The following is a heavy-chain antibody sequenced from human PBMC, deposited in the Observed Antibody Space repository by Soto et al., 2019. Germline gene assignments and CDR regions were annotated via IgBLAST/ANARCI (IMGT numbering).Heavy chain of an antibody. CDR2: VKHSGNI. D-gene: IGHD3-3*01. CDR3: ARGSHFDFSIGYADSFDV. CDR1: GGSFSGYY. V-gene: IGHV4-34*01. Sequence: SETLSLTCAVYGGSFSGYYWGWFRQPPGKGLEWIGEVKHSGNINYNPSLKTRLTVSVDTSKNQFSLKLSSMTAAHTAMYYCARGSHFDFSIGYADSFDVWGQGTMVT. J-gene: IGHJ3*01.